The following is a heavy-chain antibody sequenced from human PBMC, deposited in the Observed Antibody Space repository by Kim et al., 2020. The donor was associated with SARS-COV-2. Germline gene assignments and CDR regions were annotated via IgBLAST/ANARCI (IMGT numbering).Heavy chain of an antibody. Sequence: TTDYAAPVKGRFTISRDDSKNTLYLQMNSLKTEDTAVYYCTTDPAMVDYVGGQGTLVTVSS. J-gene: IGHJ4*02. V-gene: IGHV3-15*01. CDR2: TT. D-gene: IGHD4-17*01. CDR3: TTDPAMVDYV.